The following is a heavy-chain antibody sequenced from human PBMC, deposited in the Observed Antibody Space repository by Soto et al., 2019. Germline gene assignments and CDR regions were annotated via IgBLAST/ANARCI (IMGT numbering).Heavy chain of an antibody. J-gene: IGHJ4*02. V-gene: IGHV3-7*01. CDR2: IKEDGSEI. D-gene: IGHD3-16*01. CDR1: GFNVRSYW. CDR3: ARDIGFDYVN. Sequence: PVGSLRLSCAVSGFNVRSYWMSWVRQALGKGLEWVASIKEDGSEIYYLQSVRGRFTISRDSAGNALQLAMNYLSAEDTATYFCARDIGFDYVNWGQGTLVTVSS.